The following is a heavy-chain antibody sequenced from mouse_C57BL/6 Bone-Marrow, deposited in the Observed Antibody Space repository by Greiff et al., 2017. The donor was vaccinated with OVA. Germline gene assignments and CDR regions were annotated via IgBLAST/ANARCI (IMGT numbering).Heavy chain of an antibody. V-gene: IGHV1-54*01. CDR1: GYAFTNYL. D-gene: IGHD2-5*01. Sequence: QVQLQQSGAELVRPGTSVKVSCKASGYAFTNYLIEWVKQRPGQGLEWIGVINPGSGGTNYNEKFKGKATLTADKSSSTAYMQLSSLTSEDSAVYFCARNSNYEAWFAYWGQGTLVTVSA. CDR2: INPGSGGT. CDR3: ARNSNYEAWFAY. J-gene: IGHJ3*01.